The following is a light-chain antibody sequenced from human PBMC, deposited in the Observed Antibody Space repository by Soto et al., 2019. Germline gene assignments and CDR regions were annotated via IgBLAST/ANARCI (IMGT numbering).Light chain of an antibody. Sequence: AIQMTQSPSSLSASVGDRVTITCRASQGIRNDLGWYQQKPGKAPKLLIYAASSLQSGVPSRFSGSGSGTDFTLTISSLQPEDFATYYCLQDYNYPRSPFGPGTKVDIK. V-gene: IGKV1-6*01. J-gene: IGKJ3*01. CDR1: QGIRND. CDR3: LQDYNYPRSP. CDR2: AAS.